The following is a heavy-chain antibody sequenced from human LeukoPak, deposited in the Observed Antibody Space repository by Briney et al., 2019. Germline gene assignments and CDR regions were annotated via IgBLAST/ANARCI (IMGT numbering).Heavy chain of an antibody. J-gene: IGHJ4*02. Sequence: PGGSLRLSCAASGFTFSNYAMHSVRQAPDTGLELMAVIWFDGTNKYYGDSVRGRFTISRDNSKNRLYLQMNSLRAEDTAVYYCAKARGSGWHDPWYLDYWGQGTLVTVSS. V-gene: IGHV3-33*06. CDR3: AKARGSGWHDPWYLDY. CDR1: GFTFSNYA. D-gene: IGHD6-19*01. CDR2: IWFDGTNK.